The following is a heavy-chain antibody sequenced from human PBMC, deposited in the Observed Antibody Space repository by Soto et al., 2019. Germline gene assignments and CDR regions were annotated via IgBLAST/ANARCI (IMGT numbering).Heavy chain of an antibody. CDR3: ASRYSSSWSPNWGFDP. CDR1: GGTFSIYA. V-gene: IGHV1-69*13. Sequence: SVKVSCKASGGTFSIYAISCVRQSPLQGLEWMGGIIPIFGTANYAQKFQGRVTITADESTSTAYMELSSLRSEDTAVYYCASRYSSSWSPNWGFDPWGQGTLVTVSS. CDR2: IIPIFGTA. D-gene: IGHD6-13*01. J-gene: IGHJ5*02.